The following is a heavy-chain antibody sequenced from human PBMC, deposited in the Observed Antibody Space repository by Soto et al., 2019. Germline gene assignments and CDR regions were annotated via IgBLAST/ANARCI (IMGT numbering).Heavy chain of an antibody. CDR1: GGSISSYY. CDR2: IYYSGST. J-gene: IGHJ6*01. Sequence: SETLSLTCTVSGGSISSYYWSWIRQPPGKGLEWIGYIYYSGSTNYNPSLKSRVTISVDTSKNQFSLKLSSVTAADTAVYYCASSHCSSTSCHLNYYYYYGMDVWGQGTTVTVSS. V-gene: IGHV4-59*01. CDR3: ASSHCSSTSCHLNYYYYYGMDV. D-gene: IGHD2-2*01.